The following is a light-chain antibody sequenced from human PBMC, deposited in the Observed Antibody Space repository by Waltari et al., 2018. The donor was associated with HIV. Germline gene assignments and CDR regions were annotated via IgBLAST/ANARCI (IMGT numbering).Light chain of an antibody. J-gene: IGKJ1*01. CDR2: AAS. V-gene: IGKV1-39*01. CDR1: QSISSY. CDR3: QQSYSSPRT. Sequence: DIQMTQSPSSLSASVGDRVTITCRASQSISSYLNWYLQKPGKAPKLLIYAASSLQSGVPSRFSGSGSGTDFTLTISSLQPEDFATYYCQQSYSSPRTFGQGTKVEI.